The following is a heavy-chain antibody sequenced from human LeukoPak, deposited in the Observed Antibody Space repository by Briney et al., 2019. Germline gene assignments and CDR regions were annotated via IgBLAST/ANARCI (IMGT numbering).Heavy chain of an antibody. CDR3: AKDLFSDSSGWYEFDY. V-gene: IGHV3-30*02. D-gene: IGHD6-19*01. CDR2: IRYDGSNK. CDR1: GFTFSSYG. Sequence: PGGSLRLSCAASGFTFSSYGMHWVRQAPGKGLEWVAFIRYDGSNKYYADSVKGRFTISRDNSKNTLYLQMNSLRAEDTAVYYCAKDLFSDSSGWYEFDYWGQGTLVTVSS. J-gene: IGHJ4*02.